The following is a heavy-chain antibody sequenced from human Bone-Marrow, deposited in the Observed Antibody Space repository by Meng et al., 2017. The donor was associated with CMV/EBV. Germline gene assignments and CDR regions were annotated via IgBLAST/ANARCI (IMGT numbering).Heavy chain of an antibody. CDR1: GGSISSDDYY. CDR2: IFYSGNT. D-gene: IGHD1-26*01. J-gene: IGHJ4*02. V-gene: IGHV4-31*03. Sequence: QVQLQESGPGLVKPSQTLSLTCTVSGGSISSDDYYWSWIRQHPGEGLEWIGYIFYSGNTYYNPSLKSRVTISVDTSKNQLSLKLSSVSAADTAVYYCARISVGTSYFAYWGQGALVTVSS. CDR3: ARISVGTSYFAY.